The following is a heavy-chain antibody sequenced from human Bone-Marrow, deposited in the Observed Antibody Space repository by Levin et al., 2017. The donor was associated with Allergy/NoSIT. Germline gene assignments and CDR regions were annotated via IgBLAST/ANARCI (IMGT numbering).Heavy chain of an antibody. D-gene: IGHD3-10*01. CDR3: ARALSAYYYGSGRNYYYYYMDV. CDR1: GGTFSSYA. J-gene: IGHJ6*03. CDR2: IIPIFGTA. V-gene: IGHV1-69*06. Sequence: AASVKVSCKASGGTFSSYAISWVRQAPGQGLEWMGGIIPIFGTANYAQKFQGRVTITADKSTSTAYMELSSLRSEDTAVYYCARALSAYYYGSGRNYYYYYMDVWGKGTTVTVSS.